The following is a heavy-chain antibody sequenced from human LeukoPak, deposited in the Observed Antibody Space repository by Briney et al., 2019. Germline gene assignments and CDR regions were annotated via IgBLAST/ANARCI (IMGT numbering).Heavy chain of an antibody. D-gene: IGHD6-13*01. CDR3: AREHTYSSSWWLWFDP. V-gene: IGHV3-74*01. J-gene: IGHJ5*02. CDR2: INTDGTST. Sequence: AGGSLRLSCAASGFIFSSYWMHWVRQAPGRGLVWVSRINTDGTSTSYADSVKGRFTISRDNAKNTLSLQMNSLRAEDTAVYYCAREHTYSSSWWLWFDPWGQGTPVTVSS. CDR1: GFIFSSYW.